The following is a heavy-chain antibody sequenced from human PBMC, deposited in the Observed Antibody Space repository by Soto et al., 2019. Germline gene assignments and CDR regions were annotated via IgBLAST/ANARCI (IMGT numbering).Heavy chain of an antibody. CDR2: INHSGST. Sequence: SETLSLTCAVYGGSFSGYYWTWIRQPPGTGLEWIGEINHSGSTNYNPSLKSRVTISVDTSKNQFSLKLTPVTAADTAVYYCARDKITGLFDYWGQGTLVTAPQ. CDR3: ARDKITGLFDY. D-gene: IGHD2-8*02. CDR1: GGSFSGYY. J-gene: IGHJ4*02. V-gene: IGHV4-34*01.